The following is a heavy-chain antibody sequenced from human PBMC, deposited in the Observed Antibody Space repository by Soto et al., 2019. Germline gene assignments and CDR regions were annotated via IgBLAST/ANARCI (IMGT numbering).Heavy chain of an antibody. CDR1: GFTFRSYG. CDR3: AKRELDDK. CDR2: ISDNGGRK. V-gene: IGHV3-23*01. D-gene: IGHD3-3*02. Sequence: EVQLLESGGRFVQPGGSLRLSCAASGFTFRSYGMSWVRQAPGKGLEWISAISDNGGRKDYADSVKGRFTISRDNSKNTLFLQMNTLTAEDTAVYYCAKRELDDKWGQGTLVTVS. J-gene: IGHJ4*02.